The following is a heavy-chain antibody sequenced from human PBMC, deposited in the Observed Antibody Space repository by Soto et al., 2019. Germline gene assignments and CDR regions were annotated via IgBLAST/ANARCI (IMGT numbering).Heavy chain of an antibody. CDR3: AKRSSGYYDTFDY. CDR2: ISGSGSGT. V-gene: IGHV3-23*01. CDR1: GFSFSSYS. J-gene: IGHJ4*02. Sequence: GGSLRLSCAASGFSFSSYSIYWVRQAPGKGLEWVSGISGSGSGTYYADSVKGRFTISRDNSKNTRYLQMNSLRGEEMAVYYCAKRSSGYYDTFDYWGQGTLVTVSS. D-gene: IGHD3-22*01.